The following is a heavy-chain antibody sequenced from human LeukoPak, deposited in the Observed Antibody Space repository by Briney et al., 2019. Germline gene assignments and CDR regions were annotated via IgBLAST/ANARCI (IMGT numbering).Heavy chain of an antibody. D-gene: IGHD1-26*01. CDR2: VYGGGST. J-gene: IGHJ4*02. CDR3: ARVSVVGPIDY. CDR1: GFSVSSYY. V-gene: IGHV3-53*01. Sequence: GGSLRLSCAVSGFSVSSYYMNWVRQAPGKGLEWVSVVYGGGSTNYADPVKGRFTISRDNAKNSLYLQMNSLRAEDTAVYYCARVSVVGPIDYWGQGTLVTVSS.